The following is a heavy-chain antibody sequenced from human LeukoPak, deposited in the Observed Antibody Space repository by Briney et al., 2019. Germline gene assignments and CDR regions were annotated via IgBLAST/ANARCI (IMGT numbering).Heavy chain of an antibody. CDR3: AKDMRGVYCSSTSCSLLDY. CDR1: GFTFDGYA. Sequence: GGSLRLSCAASGFTFDGYAMHWVRQAPGKGLEWVSLISWDGGSTYYADSVKGRFTISRDNSKNSLYLQMNSLRAEDTALYYCAKDMRGVYCSSTSCSLLDYWGQGTPVTVSS. D-gene: IGHD2-2*01. CDR2: ISWDGGST. V-gene: IGHV3-43D*04. J-gene: IGHJ4*02.